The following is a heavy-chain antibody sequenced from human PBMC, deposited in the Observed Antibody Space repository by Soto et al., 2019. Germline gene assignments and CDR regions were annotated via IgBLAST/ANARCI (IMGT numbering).Heavy chain of an antibody. Sequence: GGSLRLSCXASGFTFRRYAMDWVRQAPGKGLEWVAVISYDGTNKYYADSVKGRFTISRDNSMNTLYLQMNTLRAEDTAIYYCAKVSSSWYAGFFDLWGQGTLVTVSS. J-gene: IGHJ4*02. CDR1: GFTFRRYA. D-gene: IGHD6-13*01. CDR3: AKVSSSWYAGFFDL. V-gene: IGHV3-30*07. CDR2: ISYDGTNK.